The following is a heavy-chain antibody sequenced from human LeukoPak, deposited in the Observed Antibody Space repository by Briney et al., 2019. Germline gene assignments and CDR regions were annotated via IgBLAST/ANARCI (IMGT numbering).Heavy chain of an antibody. CDR1: GFTFSDYY. D-gene: IGHD2-2*01. CDR3: ARVTAYCSSTRCAPVDFDY. CDR2: ISSSGSTI. V-gene: IGHV3-11*04. Sequence: GGSLRLSCAASGFTFSDYYMSWIRQAPGKGLEWVSYISSSGSTIYYADSVKGRFTISRDNDKNSLYLQMNSLRAEDTAVYYCARVTAYCSSTRCAPVDFDYWGQGNLVTVSS. J-gene: IGHJ4*02.